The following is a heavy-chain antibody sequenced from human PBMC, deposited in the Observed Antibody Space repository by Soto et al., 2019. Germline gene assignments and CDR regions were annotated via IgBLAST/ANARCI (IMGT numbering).Heavy chain of an antibody. Sequence: SETLSLTCTFSGVSISDTSYYWGWIRQPPGKGLDWIGTIYFNGNTFYNPSLKSRLTISVDTSSNQFSLRLTSVTAADTAVYYCARQGSYWGQGTLVTVSS. CDR1: GVSISDTSYY. CDR3: ARQGSY. J-gene: IGHJ4*02. CDR2: IYFNGNT. V-gene: IGHV4-39*01.